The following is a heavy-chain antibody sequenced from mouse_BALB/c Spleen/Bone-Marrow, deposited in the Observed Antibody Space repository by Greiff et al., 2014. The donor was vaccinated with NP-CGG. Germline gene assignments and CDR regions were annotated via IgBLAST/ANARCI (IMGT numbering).Heavy chain of an antibody. CDR2: IRNKPNGYTT. CDR3: ARDYSGYFDF. Sequence: EVQLVESGGGLVQPGGSLRLSCTTSGFTFTDHFMTWVRQPPGKALEWLGFIRNKPNGYTTEYNPSVKGRFTISRDNSQGILYLQMNPLRAEDSAIYYCARDYSGYFDFWGQGTTLTVSS. CDR1: GFTFTDHF. V-gene: IGHV7-3*02. D-gene: IGHD5-1*01. J-gene: IGHJ2*01.